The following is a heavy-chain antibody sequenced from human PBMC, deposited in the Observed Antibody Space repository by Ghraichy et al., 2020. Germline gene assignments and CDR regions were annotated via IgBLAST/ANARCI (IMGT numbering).Heavy chain of an antibody. CDR2: IFSSGGT. Sequence: SETLSLTCTVSGSSVTTGVNYWIWIRQRPGEGLEWIGYIFSSGGTYYAPSLKSRVSISADPSTNQFSLRLTSVTAADAAVYYCARGPDSINYYYFYMDVWGKGTSVSVSS. CDR3: ARGPDSINYYYFYMDV. D-gene: IGHD3-10*01. J-gene: IGHJ6*03. CDR1: GSSVTTGVNY. V-gene: IGHV4-31*03.